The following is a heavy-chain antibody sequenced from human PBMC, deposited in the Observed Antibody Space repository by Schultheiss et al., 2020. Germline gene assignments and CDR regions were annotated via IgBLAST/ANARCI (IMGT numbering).Heavy chain of an antibody. D-gene: IGHD1-7*01. Sequence: GSLRLSCAASGFTFSSYAMSWVRQAPGKGLEWIGSIYYSGSTYYNPSLKSRVTISVDTSKNQISLKLSSVTAADTAVYYCARLNWNYNYFDYWGQGTLVIVSS. J-gene: IGHJ4*02. CDR1: GFTFSSYA. CDR3: ARLNWNYNYFDY. CDR2: IYYSGST. V-gene: IGHV4-38-2*01.